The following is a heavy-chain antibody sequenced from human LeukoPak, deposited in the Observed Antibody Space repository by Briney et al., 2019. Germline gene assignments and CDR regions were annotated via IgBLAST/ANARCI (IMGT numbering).Heavy chain of an antibody. Sequence: SETPSLTCAVYGGSFSGYYWSWIRQPPGKGLEWIGEINHSGSTNYNPSLKSRVTISVDTSKNQFSLKLSSVTAADTAVYYCARGRGWSSGWPAYFDYWGQGTLVTVSS. D-gene: IGHD6-19*01. CDR1: GGSFSGYY. CDR2: INHSGST. J-gene: IGHJ4*02. V-gene: IGHV4-34*01. CDR3: ARGRGWSSGWPAYFDY.